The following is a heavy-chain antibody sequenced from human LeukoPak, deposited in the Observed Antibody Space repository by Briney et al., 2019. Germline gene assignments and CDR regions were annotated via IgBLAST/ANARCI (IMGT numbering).Heavy chain of an antibody. CDR3: AKVGYYDFWSGYSCFDY. V-gene: IGHV3-23*01. CDR2: ISGSGGST. CDR1: GFTFSSYA. Sequence: PGGSLRLSCAASGFTFSSYAMSWVRQAPGKGLECVSAISGSGGSTYYADSVKGRFTISRDNSKNTLYLQMNSLRAEDTAVYYCAKVGYYDFWSGYSCFDYWGQGTLVTVSS. D-gene: IGHD3-3*01. J-gene: IGHJ4*02.